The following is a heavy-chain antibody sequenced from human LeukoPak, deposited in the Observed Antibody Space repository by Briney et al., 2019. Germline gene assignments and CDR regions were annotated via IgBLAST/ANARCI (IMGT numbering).Heavy chain of an antibody. D-gene: IGHD6-19*01. CDR1: GGSIVSSSSY. CDR3: AREEGAVAD. Sequence: PSETLSLTCTVSGGSIVSSSSYWGWIRQPPGKGLEWIGSIYYTGSTHYNPSLKSRVSISVDTSKNQFSLKLSSVTAADTAVYYCAREEGAVADWGQGTLVTVSS. CDR2: IYYTGST. J-gene: IGHJ4*02. V-gene: IGHV4-39*07.